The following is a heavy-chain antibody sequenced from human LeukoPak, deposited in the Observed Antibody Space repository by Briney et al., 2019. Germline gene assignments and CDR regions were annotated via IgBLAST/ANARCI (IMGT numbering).Heavy chain of an antibody. J-gene: IGHJ4*02. D-gene: IGHD2-2*01. CDR2: ISGSGVTT. V-gene: IGHV3-23*01. CDR1: GFTFSNYG. Sequence: GGSLRLSCAASGFTFSNYGMSWVRQAPGKGLEWVSAISGSGVTTYYADSVKGRFTISRDNSKHTLYLQMNSLRAEDTAVYYCSKWKAIVLVPAARSPIVYWGQGTLVTVSS. CDR3: SKWKAIVLVPAARSPIVY.